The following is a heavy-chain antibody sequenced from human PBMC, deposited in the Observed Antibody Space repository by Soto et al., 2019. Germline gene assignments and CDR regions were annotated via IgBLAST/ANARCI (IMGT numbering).Heavy chain of an antibody. V-gene: IGHV1-69*02. CDR3: ASGGGSGSYYSDY. CDR1: GGTFSSYT. J-gene: IGHJ4*02. CDR2: IIPILGIA. D-gene: IGHD3-10*01. Sequence: EASVKVSCKASGGTFSSYTISWVRQAPGQGLEWMGRIIPILGIANYAQKFQGRVTITADKSTSTAYMELSSLRSEDTAVYYCASGGGSGSYYSDYWGQGTLVTVSS.